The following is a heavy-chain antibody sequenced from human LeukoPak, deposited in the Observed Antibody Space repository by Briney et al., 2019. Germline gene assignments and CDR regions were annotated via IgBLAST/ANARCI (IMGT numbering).Heavy chain of an antibody. Sequence: PGRSLRLSCAASGFTFSSYGMHWVRQAPGKGLEWVAIISYDGSNKYYADSVKGRFTISRDNSKNTLYLQVNSLRAEDTAVYYCAKGSIAAAGALDYWGQGTLVTVSS. CDR2: ISYDGSNK. CDR1: GFTFSSYG. CDR3: AKGSIAAAGALDY. V-gene: IGHV3-30*18. J-gene: IGHJ4*02. D-gene: IGHD6-13*01.